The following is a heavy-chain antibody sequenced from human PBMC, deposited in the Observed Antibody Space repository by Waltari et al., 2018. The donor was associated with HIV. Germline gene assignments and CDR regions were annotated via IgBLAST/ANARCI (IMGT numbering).Heavy chain of an antibody. CDR1: ADTIHTSY. V-gene: IGHV4-59*01. CDR2: IYYTGTS. J-gene: IGHJ5*01. D-gene: IGHD3-3*01. CDR3: ARTVGTSISGVITYNWFDS. Sequence: QVQLQESGPGLVKPSETLSLTCNVSADTIHTSYLSWLRPSPAKGLEWIGYIYYTGTSNYNPSPSLKSRVTMSLDTSKTQFSLKLTSVSAADTAVYYCARTVGTSISGVITYNWFDSWGQGTLVTVSS.